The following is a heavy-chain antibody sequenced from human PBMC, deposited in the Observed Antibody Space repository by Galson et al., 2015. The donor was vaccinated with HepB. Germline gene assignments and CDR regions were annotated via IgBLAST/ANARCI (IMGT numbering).Heavy chain of an antibody. D-gene: IGHD7-27*01. V-gene: IGHV1-69*02. Sequence: SVKVSCKASGDTLTSYSIGWLRQAPGQGLEWMGRIIAVLDLPEYAQKFQGRVTITADRSTSTAYMDLSSLRSDDTAFYFCARWGMDAFDVWGQGIKVTVSS. CDR3: ARWGMDAFDV. CDR1: GDTLTSYS. J-gene: IGHJ3*01. CDR2: IIAVLDLP.